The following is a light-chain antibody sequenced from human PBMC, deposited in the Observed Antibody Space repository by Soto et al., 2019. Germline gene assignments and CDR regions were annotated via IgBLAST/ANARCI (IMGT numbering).Light chain of an antibody. CDR3: QQYNNWPLT. CDR2: GAS. Sequence: IVLTHSPGTLSFSAWERSTLSCRSSQSVSSSYLAWYQQKPGQAPRLLIYGASTRATGIPARFSGSGSGTEFTLTVSSLQSEDFAFYYCQQYNNWPLTFGGGTKVDI. V-gene: IGKV3-15*01. J-gene: IGKJ4*01. CDR1: QSVSSSY.